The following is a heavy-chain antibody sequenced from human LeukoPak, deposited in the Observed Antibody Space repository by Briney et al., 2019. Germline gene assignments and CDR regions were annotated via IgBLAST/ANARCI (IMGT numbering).Heavy chain of an antibody. V-gene: IGHV3-21*01. CDR1: GFTFSSYS. CDR2: ISSSSSYI. CDR3: ARGVPYDSWSGPHYSDY. D-gene: IGHD3-3*01. J-gene: IGHJ4*02. Sequence: GGSLRLSCAASGFTFSSYSMNWVRQAPGKGLEWVSSISSSSSYIYYADSVKGRFTISRDNAKNSLYLQMNSLRAEDTAVYYCARGVPYDSWSGPHYSDYWGQGTLVTVSS.